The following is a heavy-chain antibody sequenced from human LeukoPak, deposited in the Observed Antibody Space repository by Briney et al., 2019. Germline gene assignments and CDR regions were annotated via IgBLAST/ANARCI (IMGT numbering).Heavy chain of an antibody. CDR1: GFTFSSYA. CDR3: ARGSRVTTRLDAFDI. Sequence: PGGSLRLSCAASGFTFSSYAMHWVRQAPGKGLEWVAVISYDGSNKYYADSVKGRFTISRDKSKNTLYLQMNSLRVEDTAVYYCARGSRVTTRLDAFDIWGQGTMVTVSS. CDR2: ISYDGSNK. V-gene: IGHV3-30-3*01. D-gene: IGHD4-17*01. J-gene: IGHJ3*02.